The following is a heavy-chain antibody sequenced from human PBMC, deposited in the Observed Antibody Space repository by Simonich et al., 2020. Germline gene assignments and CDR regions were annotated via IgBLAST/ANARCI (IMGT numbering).Heavy chain of an antibody. Sequence: EVQLVESGGGLVQPGGSLRLSCAASGFTFSSYSMNWVRQAPGKGLEWVSYISSSSRTIYYAYAGKGRFTISRDNAKNSLYLQMNSLRAEDTAVYYCARDSSYYAFDIWGQGTMVTVSS. V-gene: IGHV3-48*01. CDR3: ARDSSYYAFDI. CDR1: GFTFSSYS. CDR2: ISSSSRTI. D-gene: IGHD5-12*01. J-gene: IGHJ3*02.